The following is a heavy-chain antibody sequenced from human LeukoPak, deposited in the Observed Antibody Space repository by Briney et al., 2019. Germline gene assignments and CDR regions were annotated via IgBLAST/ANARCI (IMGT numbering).Heavy chain of an antibody. Sequence: GSLRLSCAASGFTVSGFFMTWVRQAPGMGLQWVSVIYGGGSTDYADSVKGRFTISRDNSKNTLYLQMNSLRAEDTAVYYCARGHSGAWAYFFDFWGQGTLVTVSS. V-gene: IGHV3-53*01. CDR2: IYGGGST. D-gene: IGHD6-25*01. J-gene: IGHJ4*02. CDR1: GFTVSGFF. CDR3: ARGHSGAWAYFFDF.